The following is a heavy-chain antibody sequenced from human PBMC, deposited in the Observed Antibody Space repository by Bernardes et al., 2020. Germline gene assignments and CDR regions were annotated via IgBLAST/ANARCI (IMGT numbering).Heavy chain of an antibody. D-gene: IGHD4-17*01. CDR1: GFTFSSYS. CDR2: ISSSSSTI. V-gene: IGHV3-48*02. Sequence: GGSLRLSCAASGFTFSSYSMNWVRQAPGKGLEWVSYISSSSSTIYYADSVKGRFTISRDNAKNSLYLQMNSLRDEDTAVYYCARGTYGDPLYYGMDVWGKGTTVTVSS. J-gene: IGHJ6*04. CDR3: ARGTYGDPLYYGMDV.